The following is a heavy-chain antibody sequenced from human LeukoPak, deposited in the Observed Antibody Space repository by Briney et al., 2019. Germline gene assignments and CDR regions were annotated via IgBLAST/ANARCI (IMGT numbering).Heavy chain of an antibody. V-gene: IGHV3-30-3*01. CDR1: GFTFSSYA. D-gene: IGHD5-18*01. CDR2: ISYDGSNK. Sequence: GGSLRLSCAASGFTFSSYAMHWVRQAPGKGLEWVAVISYDGSNKYYADSVKGRFTISRDNSKNTLYLQMNSLRAEDAAVYYCARGDVDTAMDWGQGTLVTVSS. J-gene: IGHJ4*02. CDR3: ARGDVDTAMD.